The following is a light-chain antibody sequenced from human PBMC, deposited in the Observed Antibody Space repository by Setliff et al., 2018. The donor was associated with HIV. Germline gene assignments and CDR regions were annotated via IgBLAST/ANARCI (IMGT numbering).Light chain of an antibody. V-gene: IGLV1-51*01. J-gene: IGLJ1*01. Sequence: ALGQKVSISCSGSRSNIGDRSVSWYQHLPGTAPKLLIHDNHERPSGIPERFSGSTSGTSATLAISGLQTGDEADYYCGAWDTSLAVYVFGTGTKVTVL. CDR3: GAWDTSLAVYV. CDR2: DNH. CDR1: RSNIGDRS.